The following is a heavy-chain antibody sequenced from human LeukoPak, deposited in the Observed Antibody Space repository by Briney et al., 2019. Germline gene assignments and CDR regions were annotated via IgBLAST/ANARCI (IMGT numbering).Heavy chain of an antibody. D-gene: IGHD2-2*01. CDR2: ISAYNGNT. CDR1: GYTFTHYV. J-gene: IGHJ4*02. V-gene: IGHV1-18*01. Sequence: ASVKVSCKTSGYTFTHYVISWVRQAPGQGLEWMGRISAYNGNTNYAQKLQGRVTMTTDTSTSTAYMELRSLRSDGTAVYYCARDNVVVPAAMGLDYWGQGTLVTVSS. CDR3: ARDNVVVPAAMGLDY.